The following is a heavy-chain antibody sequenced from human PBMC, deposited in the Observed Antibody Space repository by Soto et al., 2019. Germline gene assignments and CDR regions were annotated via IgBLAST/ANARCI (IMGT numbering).Heavy chain of an antibody. V-gene: IGHV4-39*01. Sequence: SETLSLTCVVSGGSMSSSSYYWGWIRQAPGKGHVWFVSVYYAGNTYYSPSLKSRVTISVDTPKRQFSLRLSSVTAADTATYYCARLSSQSGYYLYNHFYMDVWGKGTTVTVSS. D-gene: IGHD3-22*01. CDR2: VYYAGNT. CDR3: ARLSSQSGYYLYNHFYMDV. J-gene: IGHJ6*03. CDR1: GGSMSSSSYY.